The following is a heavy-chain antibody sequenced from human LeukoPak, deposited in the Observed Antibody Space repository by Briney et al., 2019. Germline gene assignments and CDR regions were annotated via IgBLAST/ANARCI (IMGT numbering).Heavy chain of an antibody. D-gene: IGHD2-21*02. J-gene: IGHJ4*02. CDR3: ARAVVTGTPLSFDH. V-gene: IGHV4-59*01. Sequence: SETLSLTCTVSDGSINSYYWSWIRQPPGKGLEWIGYISYSGSTNYNPSLKSRVTMSVDTSKSHLSLSLRSVTAADTAIYYCARAVVTGTPLSFDHWGQGTLVTVSS. CDR1: DGSINSYY. CDR2: ISYSGST.